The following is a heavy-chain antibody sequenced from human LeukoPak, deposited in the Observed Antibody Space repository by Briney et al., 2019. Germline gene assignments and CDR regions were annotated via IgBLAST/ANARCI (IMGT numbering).Heavy chain of an antibody. CDR3: ARGSYYYDSSAYFDC. J-gene: IGHJ4*02. D-gene: IGHD3-22*01. Sequence: GGSLRLSCAASGFSFSSYNTNWVRQAPGKGLEWVSSITSSSTYTFCADSVKGRFTISRDNSKNTLYLQMNSLRAEDTAVYYCARGSYYYDSSAYFDCWGQGTLVTVSS. CDR1: GFSFSSYN. CDR2: ITSSSTYT. V-gene: IGHV3-21*01.